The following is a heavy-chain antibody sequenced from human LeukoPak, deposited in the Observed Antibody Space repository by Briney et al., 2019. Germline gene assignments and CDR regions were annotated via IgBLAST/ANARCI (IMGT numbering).Heavy chain of an antibody. CDR2: IYYSGST. D-gene: IGHD3-22*01. CDR3: ARETVNDSSGYGYYYYMDV. J-gene: IGHJ6*03. V-gene: IGHV4-39*07. Sequence: SSETLSLTCTVSGGSISSSSYYWGWIRQPPGKGLEWIGSIYYSGSTYYNPSLKSRVTISVDTSKNQFSLKLSSVTAADTAVYYCARETVNDSSGYGYYYYMDVWGKGTTVTVSS. CDR1: GGSISSSSYY.